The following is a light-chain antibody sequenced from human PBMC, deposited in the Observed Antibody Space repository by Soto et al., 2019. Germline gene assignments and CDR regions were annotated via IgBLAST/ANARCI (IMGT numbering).Light chain of an antibody. CDR3: SSYTSSSTLVV. V-gene: IGLV2-14*01. Sequence: QSALTQPASVSGSPGQSITFSCTGTSSDVGGYHYVSWYQQHPGKAPKLMIYEVSNRPSGVSNRFSGSKSGNTASLTISGLQAEDEADYYCSSYTSSSTLVVFGGGTKLTVL. J-gene: IGLJ2*01. CDR2: EVS. CDR1: SSDVGGYHY.